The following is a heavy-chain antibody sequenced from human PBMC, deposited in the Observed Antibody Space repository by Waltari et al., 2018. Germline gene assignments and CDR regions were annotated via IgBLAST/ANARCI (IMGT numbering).Heavy chain of an antibody. J-gene: IGHJ5*02. Sequence: QVQLVQSGAEVKKPGSSVKVSCKASGGTFSSYAISWVRQAPGQGLEWMGGINPIFGTANYAKKFQGRVTITAGESTSTAYMELSSLRSEDTAVYYCARGGFRWNYYDSSGYPPNWFDPWGQGTLVTVSS. CDR2: INPIFGTA. D-gene: IGHD3-22*01. V-gene: IGHV1-69*12. CDR3: ARGGFRWNYYDSSGYPPNWFDP. CDR1: GGTFSSYA.